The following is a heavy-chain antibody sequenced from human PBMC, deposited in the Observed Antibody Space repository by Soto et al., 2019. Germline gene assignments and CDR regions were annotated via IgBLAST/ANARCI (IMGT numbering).Heavy chain of an antibody. V-gene: IGHV5-10-1*01. Sequence: PGESLKISCKGSGYSFAGCWITWVRQKPGKGLEWMGRIDPSDSQTYYSPSFRGHVTISVTKSITTVFLQWSSLRASDTAMYYCARQIHDSDTGPNFQYYFDSWGQGTPVTVSS. D-gene: IGHD5-18*01. CDR3: ARQIHDSDTGPNFQYYFDS. CDR2: IDPSDSQT. CDR1: GYSFAGCW. J-gene: IGHJ4*02.